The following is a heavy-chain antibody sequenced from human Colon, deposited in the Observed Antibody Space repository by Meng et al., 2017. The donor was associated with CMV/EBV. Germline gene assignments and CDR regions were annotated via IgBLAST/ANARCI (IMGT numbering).Heavy chain of an antibody. V-gene: IGHV3-21*06. CDR2: ISSTSRYI. J-gene: IGHJ5*02. CDR1: TFNTYT. CDR3: ARDSGYCTGSTCSGWFDP. Sequence: TFNTYTMNWVRQAPGKGLEWVSSISSTSRYIFYADSLKGRFTISRDNAKNSLYLQMNNLRAEDTALYYCARDSGYCTGSTCSGWFDPWGQGTLVTLL. D-gene: IGHD2-8*02.